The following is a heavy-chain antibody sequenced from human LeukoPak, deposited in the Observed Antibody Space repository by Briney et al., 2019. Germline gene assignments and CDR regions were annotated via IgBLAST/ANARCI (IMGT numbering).Heavy chain of an antibody. J-gene: IGHJ4*02. V-gene: IGHV3-23*01. D-gene: IGHD2-21*01. CDR1: GFTFRSHS. CDR2: IYENGGTT. Sequence: GGSLRLSCVGSGFTFRSHSMSWVRQAPEKGLEFVSGIYENGGTTYYADSVKGRFSISRDNSKNTLYLQMDSLRGEDTAVYYCAKDFRIGYSAHFDYWGQGALVTVSS. CDR3: AKDFRIGYSAHFDY.